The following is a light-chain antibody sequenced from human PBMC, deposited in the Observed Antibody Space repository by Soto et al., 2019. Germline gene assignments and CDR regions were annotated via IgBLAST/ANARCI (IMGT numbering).Light chain of an antibody. Sequence: EIVLTQSPATLSLSPGERATLSCRASQSVSSYLAWYQQKPGQAPRLLIYDASNRAAGIPPRFSGGGSATAFSLTITCLAPEGLAVYYCPQHSNSPTFGGGTEVESK. CDR3: PQHSNSPT. V-gene: IGKV3-11*01. J-gene: IGKJ4*01. CDR2: DAS. CDR1: QSVSSY.